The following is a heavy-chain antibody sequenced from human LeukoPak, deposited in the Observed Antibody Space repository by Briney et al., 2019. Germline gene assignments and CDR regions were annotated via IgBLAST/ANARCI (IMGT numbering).Heavy chain of an antibody. CDR1: GFTFSSYA. D-gene: IGHD3-22*01. CDR3: TRAPYYYDSSSAPFDY. Sequence: GGSLRLSCAASGFTFSSYAMSWFRQAPGKGLEWVGFIRSETYGGTTEYAASVKGRFTISRDDSKSIAYLQMNSLKTEDTAVYYCTRAPYYYDSSSAPFDYWGQGTLVTVSS. V-gene: IGHV3-49*03. J-gene: IGHJ4*02. CDR2: IRSETYGGTT.